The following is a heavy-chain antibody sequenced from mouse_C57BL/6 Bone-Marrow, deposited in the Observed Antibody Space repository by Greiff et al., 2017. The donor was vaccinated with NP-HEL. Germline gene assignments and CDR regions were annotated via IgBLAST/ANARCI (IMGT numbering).Heavy chain of an antibody. Sequence: VQLQQSGAELARPGASVKLSCKASGYTFTSYGISWVKQRTGQGLEWIGEIYPRSGNTYYNEKFKGKATLTADQSSSTAYMELRSLTSEDSAVYFCARSHGNYAKDYWGQGTSVTVSS. V-gene: IGHV1-81*01. J-gene: IGHJ4*01. D-gene: IGHD2-1*01. CDR3: ARSHGNYAKDY. CDR2: IYPRSGNT. CDR1: GYTFTSYG.